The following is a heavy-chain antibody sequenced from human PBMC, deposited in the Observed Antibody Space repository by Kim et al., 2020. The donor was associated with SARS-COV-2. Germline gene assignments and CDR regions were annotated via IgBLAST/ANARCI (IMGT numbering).Heavy chain of an antibody. J-gene: IGHJ6*02. CDR1: GYSFTSYW. D-gene: IGHD1-7*01. CDR2: IDPSDSYT. CDR3: ARRKELRDYYYGMDV. V-gene: IGHV5-10-1*01. Sequence: GESLKISCKGSGYSFTSYWISWVRQMPGKGLEWMGRIDPSDSYTNYSPSFQGHVTISADKSISTAYLQWSSLKASDTAMYYCARRKELRDYYYGMDVWGQGTTVTVSS.